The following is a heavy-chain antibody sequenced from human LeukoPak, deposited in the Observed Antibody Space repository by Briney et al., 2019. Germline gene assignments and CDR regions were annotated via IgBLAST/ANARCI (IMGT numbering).Heavy chain of an antibody. CDR3: AKRDASGSYFFDY. Sequence: RGSLRLSCAASGFTFSSYGMSWVRQAPGKGLEWVSSISSGRVTTYYADSVKGRFTISRDNSKNTLYLQMNSLRAEDTAVYYCAKRDASGSYFFDYWGQGTLVTVSS. J-gene: IGHJ4*02. D-gene: IGHD3-10*01. V-gene: IGHV3-23*01. CDR2: ISSGRVTT. CDR1: GFTFSSYG.